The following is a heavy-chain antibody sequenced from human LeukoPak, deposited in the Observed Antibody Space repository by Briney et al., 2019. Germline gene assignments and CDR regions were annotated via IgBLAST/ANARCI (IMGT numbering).Heavy chain of an antibody. J-gene: IGHJ4*02. CDR2: ISSSSSYI. Sequence: GGSLRLSCAASGFTVSSNYMSWVRQAPGKGLEWVSSISSSSSYIYYADSVKGRFTISRDNAKNSLYLQMNSLRAEDTAVYYCARGVYIAAAQYGYWGQGTLVTVSS. D-gene: IGHD6-13*01. CDR1: GFTVSSNY. V-gene: IGHV3-21*01. CDR3: ARGVYIAAAQYGY.